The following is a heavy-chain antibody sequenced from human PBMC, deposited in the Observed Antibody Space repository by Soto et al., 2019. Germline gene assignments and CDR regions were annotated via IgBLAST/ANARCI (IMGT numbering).Heavy chain of an antibody. Sequence: QVQLQESGPGLVKPSETLSLTCTVSGGSISSYYWSWIRQPPGKGLEWIGYIYYSGSTNYNPSLKSRVTISVDTSNNQFSLRLSSVTAADTAVYYCARTRLDCRGTSCYDYWGQGTLVTVSS. CDR3: ARTRLDCRGTSCYDY. J-gene: IGHJ4*02. V-gene: IGHV4-59*08. CDR1: GGSISSYY. CDR2: IYYSGST. D-gene: IGHD2-2*01.